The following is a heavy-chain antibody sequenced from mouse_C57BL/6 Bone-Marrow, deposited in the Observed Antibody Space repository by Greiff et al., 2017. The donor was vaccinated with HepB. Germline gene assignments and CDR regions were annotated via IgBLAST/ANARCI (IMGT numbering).Heavy chain of an antibody. CDR3: VRDYWDMDY. V-gene: IGHV2-9-1*01. D-gene: IGHD3-3*01. Sequence: VQVVESGPGLVAPSQSLSITCTVSGFSLSSYAISWVRQPPGKGLEWLGVIWTGGGTNYNSALKSRLSISKDNSKSQVFLKMNSLQTDDTARYYCVRDYWDMDYWGQGTSVTVSS. J-gene: IGHJ4*01. CDR1: GFSLSSYA. CDR2: IWTGGGT.